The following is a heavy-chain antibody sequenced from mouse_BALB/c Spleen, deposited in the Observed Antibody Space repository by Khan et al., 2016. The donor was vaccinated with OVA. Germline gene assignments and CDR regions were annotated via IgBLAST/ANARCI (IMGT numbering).Heavy chain of an antibody. CDR1: GYAFTDYL. V-gene: IGHV1-54*01. D-gene: IGHD3-2*02. CDR3: SRSGYGFGAY. CDR2: NNPGSGGT. Sequence: VQLQESGAELVRPGTSVKVSCKASGYAFTDYLIEWLKQRPGQGLEWIGVNNPGSGGTHYNEEFMDRATLTADKSSSTAYMQLSSLTSDDSAVYFCSRSGYGFGAYWGPGTLVTVSA. J-gene: IGHJ3*01.